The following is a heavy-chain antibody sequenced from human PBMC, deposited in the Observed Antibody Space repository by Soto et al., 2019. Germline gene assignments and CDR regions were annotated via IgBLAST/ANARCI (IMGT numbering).Heavy chain of an antibody. CDR3: ARVKPLYDILTGYYNRPDAFDI. Sequence: SETLSLTCTVSGGSISSGGYYWSWIRQHPGKGLEWIGYIYYSGSTYYNPSLKSRVTISVDTSKNQFSLKLSSVTAADTAVYYCARVKPLYDILTGYYNRPDAFDIWGQGTMVTVSS. J-gene: IGHJ3*02. V-gene: IGHV4-31*03. CDR2: IYYSGST. D-gene: IGHD3-9*01. CDR1: GGSISSGGYY.